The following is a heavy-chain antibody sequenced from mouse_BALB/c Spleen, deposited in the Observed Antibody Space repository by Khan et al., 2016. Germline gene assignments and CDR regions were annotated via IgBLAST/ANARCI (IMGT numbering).Heavy chain of an antibody. Sequence: VQLQQSGAELVKPGASVKLSCTASAFKIKDTYMHWVKQRPEQGLEWIGRIDPANGNTKYDPKFQGKATITADTSSNTAYLQLSSLTSEDTAVYYCARRGPVYYYGSSCGYWGQGTTLTVSS. D-gene: IGHD1-1*01. CDR1: AFKIKDTY. CDR2: IDPANGNT. CDR3: ARRGPVYYYGSSCGY. V-gene: IGHV14-3*02. J-gene: IGHJ2*01.